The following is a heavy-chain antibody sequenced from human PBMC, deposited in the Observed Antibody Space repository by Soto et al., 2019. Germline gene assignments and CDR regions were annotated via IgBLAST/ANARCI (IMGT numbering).Heavy chain of an antibody. V-gene: IGHV1-24*01. CDR3: ATSFGSLSSGYRLWEKPFDY. J-gene: IGHJ4*02. CDR2: FDREDSET. Sequence: ASVKVSCKVSGFFFSELSMHWVRQAPGKGLEWMGGFDREDSETIYAQKFQGRVTMTEVTSTDTIYMELSSLRSEDTAVYYCATSFGSLSSGYRLWEKPFDYWGQGTLVTVSS. D-gene: IGHD3-22*01. CDR1: GFFFSELS.